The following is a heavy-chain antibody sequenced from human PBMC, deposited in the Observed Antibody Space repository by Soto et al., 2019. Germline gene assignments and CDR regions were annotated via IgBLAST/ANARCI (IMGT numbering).Heavy chain of an antibody. CDR3: ATDGVQYVVSSLYFFDY. Sequence: GSLRLSCAASGCTLGSYAIYSVRQDPGKGLEWVAFISYNGKNKYYVDSVKGRFTISRDNSKNTLFIQINNLSGEDTAAYDCATDGVQYVVSSLYFFDYWGQGTLVTFSS. J-gene: IGHJ4*02. V-gene: IGHV3-30*04. CDR1: GCTLGSYA. CDR2: ISYNGKNK. D-gene: IGHD2-15*01.